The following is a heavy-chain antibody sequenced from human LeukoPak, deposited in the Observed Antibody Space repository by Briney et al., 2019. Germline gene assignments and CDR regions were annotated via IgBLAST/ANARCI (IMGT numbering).Heavy chain of an antibody. CDR3: ARSAYCTSTSCLNGRGAFDI. CDR1: AFTFSNYW. D-gene: IGHD2-2*01. V-gene: IGHV3-7*01. Sequence: GGSLRLSCAASAFTFSNYWMTWVRQAPGKGLEWVANIKQDGSEKYYVDSVKGRFTISRDNAKNSLYLQMSSLRAEDTAVYYCARSAYCTSTSCLNGRGAFDIWGQGTMVTVSS. CDR2: IKQDGSEK. J-gene: IGHJ3*02.